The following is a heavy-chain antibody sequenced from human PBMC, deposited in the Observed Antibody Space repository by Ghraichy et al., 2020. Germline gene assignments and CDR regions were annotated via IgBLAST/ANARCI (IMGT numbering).Heavy chain of an antibody. Sequence: GGSLRLSCAASGFTFSSYSMNWVRQAPGKGLEWVSSISSSSSYIYYADSVKGRFTISRDNAKNSLYLQMNSLRAEDTAVYYCARAGRAWTNYYGMDVWGQGTTVTVSS. CDR2: ISSSSSYI. V-gene: IGHV3-21*01. CDR3: ARAGRAWTNYYGMDV. CDR1: GFTFSSYS. J-gene: IGHJ6*02. D-gene: IGHD3/OR15-3a*01.